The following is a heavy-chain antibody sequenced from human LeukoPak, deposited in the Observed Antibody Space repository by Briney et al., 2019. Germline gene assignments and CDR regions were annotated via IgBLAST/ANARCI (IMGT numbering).Heavy chain of an antibody. CDR2: IDSDKGNT. CDR1: GYSFTRNA. V-gene: IGHV1-3*03. CDR3: ARGYSNGWYHDY. D-gene: IGHD6-19*01. J-gene: IGHJ4*02. Sequence: GESLKVSCKASGYSFTRNAIHWVRQAPGQRLEWMGWIDSDKGNTKYSQEFQGRVTFTRDTSASTVYMELSSLRSEDMAIYYCARGYSNGWYHDYWGQGTPVIVSS.